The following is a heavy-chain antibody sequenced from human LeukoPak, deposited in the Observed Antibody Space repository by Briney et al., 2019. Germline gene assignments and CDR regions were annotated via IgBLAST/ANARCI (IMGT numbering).Heavy chain of an antibody. D-gene: IGHD3-22*01. CDR2: IKSKTDGGTT. Sequence: PGGSLRLSCAASGFTFSNAWMSWVRQAPGKGLEWVGRIKSKTDGGTTDYAAPVKGRFTISRDDSINTLYLQMNSLKTEDTAVYYCTTLIVVVIRSLGYWGQGTLVTVSS. CDR1: GFTFSNAW. CDR3: TTLIVVVIRSLGY. J-gene: IGHJ4*02. V-gene: IGHV3-15*01.